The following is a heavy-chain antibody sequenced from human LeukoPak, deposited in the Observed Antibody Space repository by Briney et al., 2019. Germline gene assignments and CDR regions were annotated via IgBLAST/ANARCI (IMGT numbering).Heavy chain of an antibody. D-gene: IGHD3-10*01. CDR2: ISYDGSNK. CDR1: GFTFSSYA. Sequence: PGGSLRLSCAASGFTFSSYAMHWVRQAPGKGLELVAVISYDGSNKYYADSVKGRFTISRDNSKNTLYLQMNSLRAEDTAVYYCARDRDGSGSNPIGYWGQGTLVTVSS. CDR3: ARDRDGSGSNPIGY. V-gene: IGHV3-30*04. J-gene: IGHJ4*02.